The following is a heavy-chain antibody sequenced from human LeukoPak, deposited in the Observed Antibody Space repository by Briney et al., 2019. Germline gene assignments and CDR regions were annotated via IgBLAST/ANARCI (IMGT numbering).Heavy chain of an antibody. CDR2: VSANNGSS. Sequence: GASEKVSCKASGYTFTSYGISWVRQAPGQGVEGVGWVSANNGSSDYTQKFQGRVTMTTDTSTSTAYMELRSSISDDTAVYYCARDCDGYYDRRAQDYWGQGTLVTVSS. V-gene: IGHV1-18*01. D-gene: IGHD3-22*01. CDR1: GYTFTSYG. J-gene: IGHJ4*02. CDR3: ARDCDGYYDRRAQDY.